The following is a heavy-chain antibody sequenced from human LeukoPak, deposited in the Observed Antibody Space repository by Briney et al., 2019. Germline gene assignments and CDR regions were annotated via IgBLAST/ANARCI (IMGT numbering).Heavy chain of an antibody. CDR2: INHSGST. CDR3: ARVFYDSSGNDAFDI. CDR1: GGSFSGYY. D-gene: IGHD3-22*01. Sequence: SETLSLTCAVYGGSFSGYYWSWIRQPPGKGLEWIGEINHSGSTNYNPSLKSRVTISVDTSKNQFSLKLSSVTAVDTAVYYCARVFYDSSGNDAFDIWGQGTMVTVSS. V-gene: IGHV4-34*01. J-gene: IGHJ3*02.